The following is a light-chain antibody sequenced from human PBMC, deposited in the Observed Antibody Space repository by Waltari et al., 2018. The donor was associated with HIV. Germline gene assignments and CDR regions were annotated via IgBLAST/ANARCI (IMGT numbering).Light chain of an antibody. V-gene: IGLV1-44*01. Sequence: QSVLTQPHSASGTPGQRVIISCSGSNSNVGSDVVNWYQQLPGTAPTLLIYGDNDRPSGVPDRVSGAKSGASASLAISDLQSEDEAEYYCAAWDARLNEYLFGTGTKVTVL. J-gene: IGLJ1*01. CDR2: GDN. CDR1: NSNVGSDV. CDR3: AAWDARLNEYL.